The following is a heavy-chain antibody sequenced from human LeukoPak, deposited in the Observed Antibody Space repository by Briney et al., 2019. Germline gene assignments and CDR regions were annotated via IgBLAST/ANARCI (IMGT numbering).Heavy chain of an antibody. V-gene: IGHV3-30*02. J-gene: IGHJ4*02. CDR1: RFTFNNYG. CDR2: IRYDGSIK. D-gene: IGHD3-3*02. CDR3: ARAPSNAHFDY. Sequence: PGGSLRLSCAASRFTFNNYGMHWVRQAPGKGLEWVAFIRYDGSIKYYADSVKGRFTISRDNSKNTLYLQMNSLRAEDTAVYYCARAPSNAHFDYWGQGTLVTVSS.